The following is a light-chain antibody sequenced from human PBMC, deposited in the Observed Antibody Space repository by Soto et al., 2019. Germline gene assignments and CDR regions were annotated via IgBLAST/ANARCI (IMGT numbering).Light chain of an antibody. CDR1: SSDIGSDYM. V-gene: IGLV2-23*01. CDR3: CTYAPSINFVV. CDR2: EGT. Sequence: QSALTQPASVSGSPGQSITISCTGTSSDIGSDYMVSWYQLHPDKAPKVMIYEGTRRPSGVSSRFSVSKSDNTASLTISGLQAEDEADYYCCTYAPSINFVVFGGGTKLTVL. J-gene: IGLJ2*01.